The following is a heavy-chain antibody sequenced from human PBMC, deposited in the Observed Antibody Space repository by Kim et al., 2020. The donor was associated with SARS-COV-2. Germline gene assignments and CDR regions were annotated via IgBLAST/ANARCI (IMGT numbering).Heavy chain of an antibody. CDR1: GYTFTGYY. CDR3: ARYCSSTSCQEGDAFDI. CDR2: INPNSGGT. Sequence: ASVKVSCKASGYTFTGYYMHWVRQAPGQGLEWMGWINPNSGGTNYAQKFQGRVTMTRDTSISTAYMELSRLRSDDTAVYYCARYCSSTSCQEGDAFDIWGQGTMVTVSS. J-gene: IGHJ3*02. V-gene: IGHV1-2*02. D-gene: IGHD2-2*01.